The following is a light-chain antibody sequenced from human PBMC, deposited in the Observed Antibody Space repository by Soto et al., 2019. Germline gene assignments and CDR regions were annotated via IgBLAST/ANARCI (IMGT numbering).Light chain of an antibody. CDR3: QQYGSYSV. CDR2: DAS. V-gene: IGKV1-5*01. CDR1: QSISSW. Sequence: DIQMTQSPSTLSASVGDRVTITCRVSQSISSWLAWYQQKPGKAPKLLIYDASSLQSGVPSRFSGSGSGTEFTLTISSLQPDDFATYYCQQYGSYSVFGGGTKVEIK. J-gene: IGKJ4*01.